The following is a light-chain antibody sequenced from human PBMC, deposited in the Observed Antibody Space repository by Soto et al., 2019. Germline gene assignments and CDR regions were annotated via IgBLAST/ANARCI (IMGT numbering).Light chain of an antibody. CDR2: EVR. J-gene: IGLJ1*01. V-gene: IGLV2-14*01. CDR3: SSFSMSSTLYV. CDR1: SSDIGDYNF. Sequence: QSVLTQPASVSGSPGQSITISCTGTSSDIGDYNFVSWYQQHPGKAPKLMIFEVRDRPSGISSRFSGSKSGNTASLTISGLQTEDGADYYCSSFSMSSTLYVFGTGTKVTVL.